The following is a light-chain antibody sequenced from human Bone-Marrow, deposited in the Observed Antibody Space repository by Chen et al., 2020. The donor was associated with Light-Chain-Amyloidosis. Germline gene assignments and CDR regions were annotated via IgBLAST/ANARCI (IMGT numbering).Light chain of an antibody. V-gene: IGKV3-15*01. CDR1: PSINYK. CDR2: GAS. J-gene: IGKJ3*01. CDR3: QQYNNWPGT. Sequence: EIVMTQSPATLSVSPGERATLSCRASPSINYKLDWYQHKPGQAPRLLIYGASTRATGIPARFSGSGCRIAFTLTVSGVESEDVAMYCCQQYNNWPGTFGPATIVDIK.